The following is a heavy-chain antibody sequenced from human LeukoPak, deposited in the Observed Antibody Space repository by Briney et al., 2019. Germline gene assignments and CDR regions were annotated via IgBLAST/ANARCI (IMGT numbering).Heavy chain of an antibody. J-gene: IGHJ4*02. Sequence: GTLSVSCAASGFTVSSNYMSWFNQAPGKGLEWVSAIYSGGGTHYGDSVKGRFTISRDNSKNTLYLQVNSLRAEDTAVYYCATNSGIQWGKFDYWGQGTLVTVSS. CDR2: IYSGGGT. D-gene: IGHD3-10*01. CDR1: GFTVSSNY. CDR3: ATNSGIQWGKFDY. V-gene: IGHV3-66*01.